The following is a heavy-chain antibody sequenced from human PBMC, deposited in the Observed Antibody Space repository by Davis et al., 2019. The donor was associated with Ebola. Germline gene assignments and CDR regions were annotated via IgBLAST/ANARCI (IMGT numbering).Heavy chain of an antibody. D-gene: IGHD6-13*01. CDR2: ISSSSSTI. CDR1: GVTVSSNY. CDR3: ARDLWAIAAAGYYYYYGMDV. Sequence: GESLKISCTASGVTVSSNYMNWVRQAPGKGLEWVSYISSSSSTIYYADSVKGRFTISRDNAKNSLYLQMNSLRDEDTAVYYCARDLWAIAAAGYYYYYGMDVWGKGTTVTVSS. J-gene: IGHJ6*04. V-gene: IGHV3-48*02.